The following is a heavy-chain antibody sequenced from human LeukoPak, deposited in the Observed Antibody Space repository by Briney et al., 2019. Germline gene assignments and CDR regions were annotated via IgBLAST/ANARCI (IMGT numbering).Heavy chain of an antibody. Sequence: SVKVSCKASGGTFSSYAISWVRQAPGQGLEWMGGIIPIFGTANYAQKFQGRVTITADESTSTAYMEPSSLRSEDTAVYYCAREGYSSSPGNFDYWGQGTLVTVSS. J-gene: IGHJ4*02. CDR1: GGTFSSYA. CDR3: AREGYSSSPGNFDY. D-gene: IGHD6-6*01. V-gene: IGHV1-69*13. CDR2: IIPIFGTA.